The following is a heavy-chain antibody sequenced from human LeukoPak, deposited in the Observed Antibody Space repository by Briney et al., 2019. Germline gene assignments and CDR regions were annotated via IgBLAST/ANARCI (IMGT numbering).Heavy chain of an antibody. CDR2: IKQDGSEK. V-gene: IGHV3-7*01. Sequence: PGGSLRLSCAASGFTFSSYWMSWVRQAPGKGLEWVANIKQDGSEKYYVDSVKGRFTISRDNAKNSLYLQMNSLRAEDTAVYYCARHTRMIVVVINAFDIWGQGTMVTVSS. CDR3: ARHTRMIVVVINAFDI. D-gene: IGHD3-22*01. CDR1: GFTFSSYW. J-gene: IGHJ3*02.